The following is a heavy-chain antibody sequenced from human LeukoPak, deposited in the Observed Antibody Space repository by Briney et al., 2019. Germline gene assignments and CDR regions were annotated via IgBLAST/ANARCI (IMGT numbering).Heavy chain of an antibody. CDR3: ARGYSSSWYRYFDY. CDR2: INPNSGGT. D-gene: IGHD6-13*01. CDR1: GYTFTGYY. Sequence: ASVKVSCKASGYTFTGYYMHWVRQAPGQGLEWMGWINPNSGGTNYAQKFQGRVTMTRDTSISTAYMELSRLRSDDTAVYYCARGYSSSWYRYFDYWGQGTLVTVSS. J-gene: IGHJ4*02. V-gene: IGHV1-2*02.